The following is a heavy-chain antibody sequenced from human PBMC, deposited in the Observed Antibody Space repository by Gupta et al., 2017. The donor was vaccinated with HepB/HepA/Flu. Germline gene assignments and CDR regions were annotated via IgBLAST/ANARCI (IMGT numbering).Heavy chain of an antibody. D-gene: IGHD1-26*01. Sequence: EVQLLESGGGLAQPGGSLRLSCAGSGFTFSSYAMSWVRQAPGKGLEWVSVISGSGGSTYYADSGKGRFTISRDNSKNTLYLQMNSLRAEDTAVYYCAKDSWGAPWAFDSWGQGTMLTVSS. CDR1: GFTFSSYA. J-gene: IGHJ3*02. V-gene: IGHV3-23*01. CDR3: AKDSWGAPWAFDS. CDR2: ISGSGGST.